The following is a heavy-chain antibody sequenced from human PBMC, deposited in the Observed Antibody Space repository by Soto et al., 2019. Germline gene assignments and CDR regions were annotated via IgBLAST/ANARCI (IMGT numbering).Heavy chain of an antibody. CDR3: ARDPLGYCSGGSCYSGDY. V-gene: IGHV4-4*02. D-gene: IGHD2-15*01. CDR1: GGSISSSNW. CDR2: IYHSGST. J-gene: IGHJ4*02. Sequence: SETLSLTCAVSGGSISSSNWWSWVRQPPGAGLEWIGEIYHSGSTNYNPSLKSRVTISVDKSKNHFSLKLNSVTAADTAVYYCARDPLGYCSGGSCYSGDYWGQGTLVTVSS.